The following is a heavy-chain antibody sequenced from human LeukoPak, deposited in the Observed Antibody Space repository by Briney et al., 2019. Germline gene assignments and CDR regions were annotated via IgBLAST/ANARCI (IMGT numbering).Heavy chain of an antibody. CDR3: ASGYSGWYKNRGFDY. Sequence: ASVKVSCKASGYTFTSYYMHWVRQAPGQGLEWMGIINPSGGSTSYAQKFQGRVTMTRDTSTSTVYMELSSLRSEDTAVYYCASGYSGWYKNRGFDYWGQGTLVTVSS. V-gene: IGHV1-46*01. J-gene: IGHJ4*02. CDR1: GYTFTSYY. D-gene: IGHD6-19*01. CDR2: INPSGGST.